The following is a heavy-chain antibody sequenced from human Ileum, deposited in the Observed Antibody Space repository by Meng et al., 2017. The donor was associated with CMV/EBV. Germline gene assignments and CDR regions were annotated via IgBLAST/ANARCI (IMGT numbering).Heavy chain of an antibody. D-gene: IGHD1-26*01. V-gene: IGHV4-39*07. CDR2: MYFSGIA. CDR3: ARDLTNKWFYY. CDR1: GDPISSGSPS. J-gene: IGHJ4*02. Sequence: ELQESGPGLVTPAETLSLTCTASGDPISSGSPSWAWFRQPPGKRLEWIGSMYFSGIADYNPSLKSRVTISLHATQKQFSLRLTSVTAADSAVYFCARDLTNKWFYYWGQGTLVTVSS.